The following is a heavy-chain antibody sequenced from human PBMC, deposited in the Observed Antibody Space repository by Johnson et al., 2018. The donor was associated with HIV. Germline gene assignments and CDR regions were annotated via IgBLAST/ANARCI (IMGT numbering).Heavy chain of an antibody. V-gene: IGHV3-23*04. CDR1: GFRFRSYV. J-gene: IGHJ3*02. CDR3: AKDRDYDSNWDAFDI. CDR2: ISGSGGST. Sequence: VQLVESGGGVVQPGRSLRLSCAASGFRFRSYVMHWVRQAPGKGLEWVSGISGSGGSTYYADSVKGRFTISRDNSKNTLYLQMNSLRAEDTAVYYCAKDRDYDSNWDAFDIWGQGTMVTVSS. D-gene: IGHD3-22*01.